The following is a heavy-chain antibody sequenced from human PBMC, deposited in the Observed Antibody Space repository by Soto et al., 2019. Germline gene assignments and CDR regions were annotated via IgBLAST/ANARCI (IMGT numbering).Heavy chain of an antibody. J-gene: IGHJ3*02. D-gene: IGHD6-13*01. CDR1: GGSISSSSYY. CDR3: ARQSSWFLDAFDI. V-gene: IGHV4-39*01. CDR2: IYYSGST. Sequence: SETLSLTCTVSGGSISSSSYYWGWIRQPPGKGLEWIGSIYYSGSTYYNPSLKSRVTISVDTSKNQFSLKLSSVTAADTAVYYCARQSSWFLDAFDIWGQGTMVTV.